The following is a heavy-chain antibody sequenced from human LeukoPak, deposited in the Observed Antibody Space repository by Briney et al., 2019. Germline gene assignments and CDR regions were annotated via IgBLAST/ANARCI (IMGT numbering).Heavy chain of an antibody. Sequence: PGRSLRLSCAASGFTFSNYAMYWVRQAPVKGLEWVAVISYDGNNKYYADSVNARFTISRDNSKNTLYLQMNSLRAEDTAVYYCARDRDRDIIGDGMDVWGKGTTVTVSS. V-gene: IGHV3-30*04. D-gene: IGHD5-12*01. J-gene: IGHJ6*04. CDR2: ISYDGNNK. CDR3: ARDRDRDIIGDGMDV. CDR1: GFTFSNYA.